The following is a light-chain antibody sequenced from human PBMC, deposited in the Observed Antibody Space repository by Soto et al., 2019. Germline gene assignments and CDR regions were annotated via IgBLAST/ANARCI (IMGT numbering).Light chain of an antibody. V-gene: IGLV2-11*01. CDR1: SSDVGDYGY. Sequence: QSVLTQPRSVSGSPGQSVTITCTGTSSDVGDYGYVSWYQEHPGKAPKLLIYDVTKRPSGVPNRFSGSKSGNTASLTISGLQAEDEADYYCCSYAGSSIFYVFGTGTKGTVL. CDR2: DVT. CDR3: CSYAGSSIFYV. J-gene: IGLJ1*01.